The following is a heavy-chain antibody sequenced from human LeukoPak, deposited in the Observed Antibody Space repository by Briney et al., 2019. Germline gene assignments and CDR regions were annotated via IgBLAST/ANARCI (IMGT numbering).Heavy chain of an antibody. J-gene: IGHJ4*02. CDR3: AKDRFAQSGNSYAYDFFAY. V-gene: IGHV3-30*18. CDR1: GFTFTSYR. Sequence: PGGSLSLSPAAPGFTFTSYRIHWVRQAPGKGLEWVAAISYAGNNQFYGDSVKGRFTISRDNSKNTLYLQMNSPQPEDTAVYFCAKDRFAQSGNSYAYDFFAYWGQGTLVTVSS. CDR2: ISYAGNNQ. D-gene: IGHD3-16*01.